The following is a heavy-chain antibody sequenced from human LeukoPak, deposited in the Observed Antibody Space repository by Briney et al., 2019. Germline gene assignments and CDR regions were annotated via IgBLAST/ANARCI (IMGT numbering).Heavy chain of an antibody. CDR1: GFTFSSYG. V-gene: IGHV3-30*03. J-gene: IGHJ4*02. D-gene: IGHD5-18*01. CDR2: ISYDGSNK. CDR3: ARVGSGYSYGYHY. Sequence: GGSLRLSCAASGFTFSSYGMHWVRQAPGKGLEWVAVISYDGSNKYYADSVKGRFTISRDNAKNSLYLQMNSLRAEDTAVYYCARVGSGYSYGYHYWGQGTLVTVSS.